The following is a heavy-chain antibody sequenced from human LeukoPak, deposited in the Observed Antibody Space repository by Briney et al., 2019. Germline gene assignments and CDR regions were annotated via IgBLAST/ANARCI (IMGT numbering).Heavy chain of an antibody. CDR1: GFTFSSYS. CDR2: ISSSSSYI. V-gene: IGHV3-21*01. D-gene: IGHD2-15*01. Sequence: GGSLRLSCAVSGFTFSSYSMNWVRQAPGKGLEWVSSISSSSSYIYYADSVKGRFTISRDNAKNSLYLQMNSLRAEDTAVYYCARDRGCSGGSCYSVARAYYYYYYGMDVWGQGTTVTVSS. CDR3: ARDRGCSGGSCYSVARAYYYYYYGMDV. J-gene: IGHJ6*02.